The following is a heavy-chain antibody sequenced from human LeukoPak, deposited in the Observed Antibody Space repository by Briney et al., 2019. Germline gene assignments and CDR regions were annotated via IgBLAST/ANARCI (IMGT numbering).Heavy chain of an antibody. V-gene: IGHV1-69*05. D-gene: IGHD6-13*01. CDR2: IIPIFGTA. Sequence: PVKVSCKASGGTFSSYAISWVRQAPGQGLEWMGGIIPIFGTANYAQKFQGRVTITTDESTSTAYMELSSLRSEDTAVYYCARVQQLVRGANWFDPWGQGTLVTVSS. CDR1: GGTFSSYA. CDR3: ARVQQLVRGANWFDP. J-gene: IGHJ5*02.